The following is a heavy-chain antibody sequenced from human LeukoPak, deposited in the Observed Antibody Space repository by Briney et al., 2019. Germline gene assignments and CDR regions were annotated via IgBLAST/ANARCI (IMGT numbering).Heavy chain of an antibody. V-gene: IGHV1-2*02. CDR2: INPNSGGT. Sequence: ASVKVSCKASGYTFTGYYTHWVRQAPGQGLEWMGWINPNSGGTNYAQKFQGRVTMTRDTSISTAYMELSRLRSDDTAVYYCARADYDFWSGYWSYYGMDVWGQGTTVTVSS. J-gene: IGHJ6*02. CDR1: GYTFTGYY. D-gene: IGHD3-3*01. CDR3: ARADYDFWSGYWSYYGMDV.